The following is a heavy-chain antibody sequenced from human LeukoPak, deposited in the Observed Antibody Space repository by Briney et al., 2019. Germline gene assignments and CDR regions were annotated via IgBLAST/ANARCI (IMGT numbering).Heavy chain of an antibody. J-gene: IGHJ4*02. CDR2: IYHSGST. D-gene: IGHD3-3*01. CDR3: ASDRYDFWSGYYRLGY. CDR1: GGSISSSSYY. V-gene: IGHV4-30-2*01. Sequence: SETLSLTCTVSGGSISSSSYYWSWIRQPPGKGLEWIGYIYHSGSTYYNPSLKSRVTISVDRSKNQFSLKLSSVTAADTAVYYCASDRYDFWSGYYRLGYWGQGTLVTVSS.